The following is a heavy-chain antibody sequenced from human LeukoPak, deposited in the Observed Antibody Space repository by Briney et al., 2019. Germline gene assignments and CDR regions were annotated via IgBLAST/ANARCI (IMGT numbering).Heavy chain of an antibody. CDR3: ARESRRTYYYDSSGYPFDY. CDR2: IYTSGST. CDR1: GGSISSYY. D-gene: IGHD3-22*01. J-gene: IGHJ4*02. Sequence: SETLSLTCTVSGGSISSYYWSWIRQPAGKGLEWIGRIYTSGSTNYNPSLKSRVTISVDTSKNQFSLKLSSVTAADTAVYYCARESRRTYYYDSSGYPFDYWGQGTLVTVSS. V-gene: IGHV4-4*07.